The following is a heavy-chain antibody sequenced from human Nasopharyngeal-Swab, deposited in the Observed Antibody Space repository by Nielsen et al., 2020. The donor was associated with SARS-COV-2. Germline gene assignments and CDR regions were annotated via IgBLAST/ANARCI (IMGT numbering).Heavy chain of an antibody. V-gene: IGHV3-53*01. Sequence: WIRQPPGEGLEWVSVIYSGGSTYYADSVKGRFTISRDNSKNTLYLQMNSLRAEDTAVYYCARDSVSGYGHGYWGQGTLVTVSS. CDR3: ARDSVSGYGHGY. D-gene: IGHD5-12*01. J-gene: IGHJ4*02. CDR2: IYSGGST.